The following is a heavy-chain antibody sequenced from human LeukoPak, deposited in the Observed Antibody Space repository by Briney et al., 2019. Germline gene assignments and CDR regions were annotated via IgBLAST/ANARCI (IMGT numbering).Heavy chain of an antibody. J-gene: IGHJ4*02. CDR3: ARDRYSSAWYEE. CDR2: INSGGSST. CDR1: AFTFSSYW. Sequence: GGSLRLSCTASAFTFSSYWMHWVRQAPGKGLVWVSHINSGGSSTSYADSVKGRFTISRDNAKNTLYLQMNSLRAEATAVYYCARDRYSSAWYEEWGQGTLVTVSS. V-gene: IGHV3-74*01. D-gene: IGHD6-19*01.